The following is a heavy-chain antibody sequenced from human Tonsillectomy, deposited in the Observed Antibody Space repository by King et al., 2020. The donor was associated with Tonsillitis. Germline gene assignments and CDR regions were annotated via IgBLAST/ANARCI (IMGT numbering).Heavy chain of an antibody. CDR3: ARLQLYYSDSSAYQDAFDI. V-gene: IGHV4-39*01. CDR2: IYFTGNT. J-gene: IGHJ3*02. Sequence: LQLQESGPGLVKPSETLSLTCTVSGGSISSSTFYWGWIRQPPGKGLEWIGSIYFTGNTYYNPSLKSRVTMSVDTSRDQFSLKLSSVTAADTAVYYCARLQLYYSDSSAYQDAFDIWGQGTMVTVSS. CDR1: GGSISSSTFY. D-gene: IGHD3-22*01.